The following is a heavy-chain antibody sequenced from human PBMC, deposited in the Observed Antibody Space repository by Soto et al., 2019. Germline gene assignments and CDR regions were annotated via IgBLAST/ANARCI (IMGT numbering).Heavy chain of an antibody. V-gene: IGHV3-21*01. CDR2: ISSSSSYI. D-gene: IGHD3-22*01. CDR1: GFTFSSYS. CDR3: ARTLYYYDSSGYFHY. J-gene: IGHJ4*02. Sequence: EVQLVESGGGLVKPGGSLRLSCAASGFTFSSYSMNWVRQAPGKGLEWVSSISSSSSYIYYADSVKGRITISRDNAKNSRYLQMNSLRAEDTAVYYCARTLYYYDSSGYFHYWGQGTLVTVSS.